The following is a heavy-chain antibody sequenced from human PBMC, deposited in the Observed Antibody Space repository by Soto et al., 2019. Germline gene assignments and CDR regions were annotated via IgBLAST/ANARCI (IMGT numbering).Heavy chain of an antibody. Sequence: QITLKESGPTLVKPTQTLTLTCTFSGFSLSTSGVGVGWIRQPPGKALEWLALFFWNDDKRYSPSLKSRLTITKDTSKHQVVLTLTNMDPVDTATCYCAHGYYYDSSGYYSEGAYFDYWGQGTLVTVSS. CDR3: AHGYYYDSSGYYSEGAYFDY. CDR1: GFSLSTSGVG. CDR2: FFWNDDK. J-gene: IGHJ4*02. V-gene: IGHV2-5*01. D-gene: IGHD3-22*01.